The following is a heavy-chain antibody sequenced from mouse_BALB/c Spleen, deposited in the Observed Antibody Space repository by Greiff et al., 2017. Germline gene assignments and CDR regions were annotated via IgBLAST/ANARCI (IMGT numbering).Heavy chain of an antibody. CDR1: GYTFTSYT. D-gene: IGHD3-1*01. Sequence: QVQLKESAAELARPGASVKMSCKASGYTFTSYTMHWVKQRPGQGLEWIGYINPSSGYTEYNQKFKDKTTLTADKSSSTAYMQLSSLTSEDSAVYYCARSGLAAMDYWGQGTSVTVSS. J-gene: IGHJ4*01. CDR2: INPSSGYT. V-gene: IGHV1-4*02. CDR3: ARSGLAAMDY.